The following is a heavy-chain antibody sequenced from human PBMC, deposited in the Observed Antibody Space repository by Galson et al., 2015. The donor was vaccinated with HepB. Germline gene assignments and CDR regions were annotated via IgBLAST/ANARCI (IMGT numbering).Heavy chain of an antibody. CDR3: ERTRGAAAGIFDN. D-gene: IGHD6-13*01. J-gene: IGHJ4*02. V-gene: IGHV3-74*01. Sequence: SRRLACAASGFPFGWYWMHWVRQVPGKGRVWVSRINSDGSYITYADSVKGRFTISRDNATNTLYLQMNSPRAEDTALYYCERTRGAAAGIFDNWGQGSLVTVSS. CDR1: GFPFGWYW. CDR2: INSDGSYI.